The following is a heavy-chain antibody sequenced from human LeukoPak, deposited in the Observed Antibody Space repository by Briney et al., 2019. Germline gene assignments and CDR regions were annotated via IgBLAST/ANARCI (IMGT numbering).Heavy chain of an antibody. CDR3: AKDLYGSGSYQIRLFDY. Sequence: GGSLRLSCAAAGFTFSSYGMHWVRQAPGKGLEWVAFIRYDGSNKFYADSVKGRFTISRDNSKNTLYLQMNSLRVEDTAVYYCAKDLYGSGSYQIRLFDYWGQGTLVTVSS. V-gene: IGHV3-30*02. J-gene: IGHJ4*02. CDR2: IRYDGSNK. CDR1: GFTFSSYG. D-gene: IGHD3-10*01.